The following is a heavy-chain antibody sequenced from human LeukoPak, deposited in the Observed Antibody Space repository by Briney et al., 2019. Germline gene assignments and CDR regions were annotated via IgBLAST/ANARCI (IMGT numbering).Heavy chain of an antibody. CDR1: GYTFTSYD. V-gene: IGHV1-8*01. CDR2: MNPNSGNT. D-gene: IGHD5-18*01. J-gene: IGHJ4*02. CDR3: ARGIQLWLPTHGGHQYYFDY. Sequence: GASVKVSCKASGYTFTSYDINWVRQATGQGLEWMGWMNPNSGNTGYAQKFQGRVTMTRNTSISTAYMELSSLRSEDTAVYYCARGIQLWLPTHGGHQYYFDYWGQGTLVTVSS.